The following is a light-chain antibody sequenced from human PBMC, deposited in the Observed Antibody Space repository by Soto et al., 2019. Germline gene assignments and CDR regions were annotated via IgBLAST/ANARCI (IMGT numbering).Light chain of an antibody. J-gene: IGKJ2*01. Sequence: EIVMTQSPATLSVSPGERATLSCRASQSVSSNLAWYQQKPGQAPRLLIYGASTRATGIPARFSGSGSGTEFTLTISSLQSEDVAVYYCHQYYSALFTFGQGTKLEI. CDR3: HQYYSALFT. CDR2: GAS. V-gene: IGKV3-15*01. CDR1: QSVSSN.